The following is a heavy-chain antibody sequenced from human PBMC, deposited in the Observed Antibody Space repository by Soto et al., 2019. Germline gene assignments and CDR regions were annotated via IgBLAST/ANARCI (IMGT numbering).Heavy chain of an antibody. J-gene: IGHJ4*02. Sequence: VESVESGGDVVQPGAFLRLSCVASGFTFSSYSMHWVRQAPGKGLEWVAVTSFDASEKYYSDSVKGRFTISRSKSKNTLYLQIHRLSPEYTAVYYCARGGAQKFYNSGYYLFDSCGRGALVTVSS. D-gene: IGHD3-22*01. CDR2: TSFDASEK. V-gene: IGHV3-30*03. CDR1: GFTFSSYS. CDR3: ARGGAQKFYNSGYYLFDS.